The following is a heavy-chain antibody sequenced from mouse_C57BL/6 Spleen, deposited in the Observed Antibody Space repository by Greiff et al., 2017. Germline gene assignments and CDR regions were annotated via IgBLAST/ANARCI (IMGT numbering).Heavy chain of an antibody. CDR2: IHPNSGST. V-gene: IGHV1-64*01. D-gene: IGHD2-4*01. CDR1: GYTFTSYW. Sequence: QVQLQQPGAELVKPGASVKLSCKASGYTFTSYWMHWVKQRPGQGLEWIGMIHPNSGSTNYNEKFKSKATLTVDKSSSTAYMQLSSLTSEDSAVYYCARSRDYDWNYFDYWGQGTTLTVSS. J-gene: IGHJ2*01. CDR3: ARSRDYDWNYFDY.